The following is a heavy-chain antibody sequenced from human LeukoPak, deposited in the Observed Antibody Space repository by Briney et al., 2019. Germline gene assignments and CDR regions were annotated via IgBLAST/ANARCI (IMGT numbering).Heavy chain of an antibody. CDR2: IYSGGST. CDR1: GFTVSSNY. J-gene: IGHJ4*02. V-gene: IGHV3-53*01. CDR3: ARERLDDYGDSSFDY. D-gene: IGHD4-17*01. Sequence: GGSLRLSCAASGFTVSSNYMSWVRQAPGKGLEWISVIYSGGSTYYADSVKGRFTISRDNSKNTLYLQMNSLRAEDTAVYYCARERLDDYGDSSFDYWGQGTLVTVSS.